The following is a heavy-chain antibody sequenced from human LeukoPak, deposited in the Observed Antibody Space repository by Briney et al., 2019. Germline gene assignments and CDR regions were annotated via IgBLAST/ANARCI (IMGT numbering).Heavy chain of an antibody. Sequence: SETLSLTCVVYGGSFSGFYWSWIRQPPGKGLEWIGEMNHSGSTNYNPSLKSRVTTSVDTSKNQFSLKLSSVTAADTAVYYWARFNGLYYDILTGYYKKRYYFDYWGQGTLVTVSS. CDR2: MNHSGST. J-gene: IGHJ4*02. CDR3: ARFNGLYYDILTGYYKKRYYFDY. V-gene: IGHV4-34*01. D-gene: IGHD3-9*01. CDR1: GGSFSGFY.